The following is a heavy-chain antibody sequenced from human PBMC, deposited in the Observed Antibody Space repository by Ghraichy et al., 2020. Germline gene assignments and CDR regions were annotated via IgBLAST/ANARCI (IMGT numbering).Heavy chain of an antibody. J-gene: IGHJ3*01. CDR1: EFTFSNYA. CDR2: ISSRISYI. CDR3: ARDRHPNVVPTSNDAFDV. V-gene: IGHV3-21*01. D-gene: IGHD5-12*01. Sequence: GGSLRLSCAASEFTFSNYAMTWVRQAPGRGLEWVSTISSRISYIYYADSVKGRFTISRDNANNSLYLQMTSLRGDDTAVYYCARDRHPNVVPTSNDAFDVWGRGTMVTVSS.